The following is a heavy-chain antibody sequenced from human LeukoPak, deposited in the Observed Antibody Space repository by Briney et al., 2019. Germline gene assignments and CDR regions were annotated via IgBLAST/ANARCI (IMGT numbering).Heavy chain of an antibody. Sequence: PSETLSLTCAVYGGSFSGYYLSWIRQPPGKGLEWIGEINHSGSTNYNPSLKSRVTISVDTSKNQFSLKLSSVTAADTAVYYCTRGSYYDFWSGYQYYYYYMDVWGKGTTVTVSS. V-gene: IGHV4-34*01. D-gene: IGHD3-3*01. J-gene: IGHJ6*03. CDR2: INHSGST. CDR3: TRGSYYDFWSGYQYYYYYMDV. CDR1: GGSFSGYY.